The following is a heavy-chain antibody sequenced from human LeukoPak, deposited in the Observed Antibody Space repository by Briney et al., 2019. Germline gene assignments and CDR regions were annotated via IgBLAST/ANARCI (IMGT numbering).Heavy chain of an antibody. CDR1: GGTFSRNA. CDR3: ARIRVVGVAVAIDAYYSYGMDV. CDR2: FIPKLGIK. V-gene: IGHV1-69*04. Sequence: SVKVSCKASGGTFSRNAISWVRQAPGQGLEWMGGFIPKLGIKIYAQKFQGRVTITADTSTGTAYMELSSLRSEDTAVYYCARIRVVGVAVAIDAYYSYGMDVWGQGTAVTVSS. J-gene: IGHJ6*02. D-gene: IGHD2-15*01.